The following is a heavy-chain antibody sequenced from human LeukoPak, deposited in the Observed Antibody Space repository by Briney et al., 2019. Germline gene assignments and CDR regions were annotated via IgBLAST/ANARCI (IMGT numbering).Heavy chain of an antibody. Sequence: PGRSLRLSCAASGFTFDDYATHWVRQAPGKGLEWVSGISWNSGSIGYADSVKGRFTISRDNAKNSLYLQMNSLRAEDTALYYCAKDLAGGAFDYWGQGTLVTVSS. CDR2: ISWNSGSI. CDR1: GFTFDDYA. D-gene: IGHD3-10*01. J-gene: IGHJ4*02. CDR3: AKDLAGGAFDY. V-gene: IGHV3-9*01.